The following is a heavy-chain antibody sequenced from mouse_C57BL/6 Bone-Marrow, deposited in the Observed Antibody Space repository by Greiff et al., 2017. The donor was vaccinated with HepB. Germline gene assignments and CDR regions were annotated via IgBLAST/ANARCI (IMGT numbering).Heavy chain of an antibody. V-gene: IGHV14-3*01. CDR2: IDPANGNT. J-gene: IGHJ1*03. CDR3: ARRDYGSSNWYFDV. CDR1: GFNIKNTY. Sequence: VQLKESVAELVRPGASVKLSCTASGFNIKNTYMHWVKQRPEQGLEWIGRIDPANGNTKYAPKFQGKATITADTSSNTAYLQLSSLTSEETAIYYCARRDYGSSNWYFDVWGTGTTVTVSS. D-gene: IGHD1-1*01.